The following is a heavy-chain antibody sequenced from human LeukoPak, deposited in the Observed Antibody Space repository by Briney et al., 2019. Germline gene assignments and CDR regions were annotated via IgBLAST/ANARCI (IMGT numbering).Heavy chain of an antibody. J-gene: IGHJ4*02. Sequence: GGSLRLSCAASGFTFSSYGMHWVRQAPGKGLEWVAVIWFDGGNKNYADSVKGRFTISRDNSKNTVYLQMNSLRAEDTAVYYWPRDRITMVRGVIPLLQTWGQGTLVTVSP. CDR3: PRDRITMVRGVIPLLQT. V-gene: IGHV3-33*01. CDR1: GFTFSSYG. CDR2: IWFDGGNK. D-gene: IGHD3-10*01.